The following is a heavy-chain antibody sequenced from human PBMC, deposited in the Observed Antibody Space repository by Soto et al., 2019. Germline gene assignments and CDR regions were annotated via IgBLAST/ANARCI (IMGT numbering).Heavy chain of an antibody. V-gene: IGHV4-59*01. CDR3: ARGIDYPDP. CDR1: GGSISRYY. CDR2: IYYSRST. J-gene: IGHJ5*02. D-gene: IGHD4-17*01. Sequence: PSETLSLTCTVSGGSISRYYWSWIRQPPGKGLERIGYIYYSRSTNYNPSLKSRVTISVDTSKNQFSLKLSSVTAADTAVDYGARGIDYPDPWGEGTLVTVSS.